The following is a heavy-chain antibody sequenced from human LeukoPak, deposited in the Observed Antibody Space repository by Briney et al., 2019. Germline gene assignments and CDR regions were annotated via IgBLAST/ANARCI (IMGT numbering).Heavy chain of an antibody. CDR1: GFTFSADW. CDR2: IKQDGSEK. CDR3: TRHYGWSNYN. J-gene: IGHJ4*02. Sequence: PGGSLRLSCAASGFTFSADWMAWVRQASGKGLEWVANIKQDGSEKYYVASVKGRFTISRDNSKNSLYLQMNSLRADDTAVYYCTRHYGWSNYNWGQGTLVTVSS. D-gene: IGHD6-19*01. V-gene: IGHV3-7*01.